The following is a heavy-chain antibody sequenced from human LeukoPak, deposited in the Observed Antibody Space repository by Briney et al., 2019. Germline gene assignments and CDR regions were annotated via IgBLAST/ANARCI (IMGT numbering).Heavy chain of an antibody. V-gene: IGHV3-7*01. D-gene: IGHD3-9*01. CDR3: ARRFQRGFRYFDY. J-gene: IGHJ4*02. Sequence: GGSLRLSCAASGFTFSSHWMTWVRQAPGKGLEWVANIKQDGSEKYYVDSVKGRFTISRDNAKNSLYLQMNSLRAEDTAVYYCARRFQRGFRYFDYWGQGTLVTVSS. CDR1: GFTFSSHW. CDR2: IKQDGSEK.